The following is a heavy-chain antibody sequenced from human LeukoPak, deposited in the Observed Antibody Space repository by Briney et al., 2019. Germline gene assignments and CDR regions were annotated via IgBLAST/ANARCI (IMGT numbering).Heavy chain of an antibody. V-gene: IGHV3-74*01. CDR1: GFTFSSYW. D-gene: IGHD2-2*01. J-gene: IGHJ3*02. Sequence: PGGSLRLSCAASGFTFSSYWMHWVRQAPGKGLVWVSRINTDGSSTSYADSVKGRFTISRDNAKNTLYLQMNSLRAEDTAVYYCARYCSSTSCPPDAFDIWGQGTMVTVSS. CDR3: ARYCSSTSCPPDAFDI. CDR2: INTDGSST.